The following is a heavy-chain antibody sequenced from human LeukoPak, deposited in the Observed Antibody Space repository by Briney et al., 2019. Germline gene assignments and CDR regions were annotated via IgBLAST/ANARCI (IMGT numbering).Heavy chain of an antibody. CDR2: MYDRGDT. CDR3: AGRRAYTCNFCFVY. V-gene: IGHV3-66*02. J-gene: IGHJ4*02. D-gene: IGHD3-16*01. Sequence: QAGRSLSLSCAVSGFTVTSNFMSWVRQAPGKGLEWVSVMYDRGDTYYADSVKGRFTVSRDTSKNTLFLQLNNVGAGDTAVYYCAGRRAYTCNFCFVYWGQGTLVTVSS. CDR1: GFTVTSNF.